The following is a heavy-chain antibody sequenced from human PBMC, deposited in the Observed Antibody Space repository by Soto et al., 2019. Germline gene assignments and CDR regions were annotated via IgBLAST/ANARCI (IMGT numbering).Heavy chain of an antibody. V-gene: IGHV4-34*01. D-gene: IGHD1-26*01. Sequence: SETLSLTCAVYGGSFSGYYWSWIRQPPGKGLEWIGEINHSGSTNYNPSLKSRVTISVDTSKNQFSLKLSSVTAADTAVYYCARGRRWELPLNWFDPWGQGTLGTVAS. CDR3: ARGRRWELPLNWFDP. J-gene: IGHJ5*02. CDR2: INHSGST. CDR1: GGSFSGYY.